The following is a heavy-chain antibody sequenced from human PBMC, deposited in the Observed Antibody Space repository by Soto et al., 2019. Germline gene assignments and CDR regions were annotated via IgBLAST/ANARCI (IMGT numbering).Heavy chain of an antibody. V-gene: IGHV4-34*01. Sequence: SETLSLTCAVYGGSFSGYYCSWIRQPPGKGLEWIGEINHSGSTNYNPSLKSRVTISVDTSKNQFSLKLSSVTAADTAVYYCARGRSRSKLDYWGQGTLVTVSP. J-gene: IGHJ4*02. CDR3: ARGRSRSKLDY. CDR1: GGSFSGYY. CDR2: INHSGST.